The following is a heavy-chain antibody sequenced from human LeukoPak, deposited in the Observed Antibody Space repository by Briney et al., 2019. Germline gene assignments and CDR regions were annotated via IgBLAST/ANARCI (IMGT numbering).Heavy chain of an antibody. CDR2: ISGSAGST. CDR1: GFSFSDYA. V-gene: IGHV3-23*01. D-gene: IGHD5-24*01. J-gene: IGHJ4*02. CDR3: TKGMATIRRHIDS. Sequence: GGSLRLSCAASGFSFSDYAMSWVRQAPGGGLEWVSSISGSAGSTYYADSMKGRFTISRDNPKNTLHLEMNSLRAEDTAIYYCTKGMATIRRHIDSWGQGTLVTVSS.